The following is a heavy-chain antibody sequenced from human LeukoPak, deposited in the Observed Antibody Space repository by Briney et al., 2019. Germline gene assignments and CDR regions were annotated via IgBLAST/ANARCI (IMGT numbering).Heavy chain of an antibody. D-gene: IGHD5-12*01. V-gene: IGHV6-1*01. CDR1: GDSVSSNSAA. CDR3: ARDIVATINMGDYYYYGMDV. Sequence: SQTLSLTFAISGDSVSSNSAAWNWIRQSPSRGLEWLGRTYYRSKWYNDYAVSVKSRITINPDTSKNQFSLQLNSVTPEDTAVYYCARDIVATINMGDYYYYGMDVWGQGTTVTVSS. CDR2: TYYRSKWYN. J-gene: IGHJ6*02.